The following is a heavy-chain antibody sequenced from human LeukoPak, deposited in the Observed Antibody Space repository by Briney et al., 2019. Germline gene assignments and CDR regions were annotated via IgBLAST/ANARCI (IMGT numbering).Heavy chain of an antibody. V-gene: IGHV3-53*01. CDR2: IYASGTT. CDR3: ARVGGVPAAHFDY. D-gene: IGHD2-2*01. CDR1: GFIVRTKY. Sequence: PGGSLRLSCAASGFIVRTKYMSWVRHTPGRGLEWVSLIYASGTTYYAESVKGRFTVSRDNSENSLYLQMNRLRVEDTAVYYCARVGGVPAAHFDYWGQGTRVTVSS. J-gene: IGHJ4*02.